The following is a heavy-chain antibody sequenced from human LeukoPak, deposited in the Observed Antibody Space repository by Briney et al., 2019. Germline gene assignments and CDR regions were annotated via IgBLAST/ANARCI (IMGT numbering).Heavy chain of an antibody. D-gene: IGHD3-3*01. CDR2: IYHSGST. V-gene: IGHV4-4*02. J-gene: IGHJ4*02. Sequence: PSGTLSLTCAVSGGSISSSNWWSWVRQPPGKGLEWIGEIYHSGSTNYNPSLKSRVTISVDKSKNQFSLKLSSVTAADTAVYYCARGLYYDFWSGYYQNWGQGTLVTVSS. CDR3: ARGLYYDFWSGYYQN. CDR1: GGSISSSNW.